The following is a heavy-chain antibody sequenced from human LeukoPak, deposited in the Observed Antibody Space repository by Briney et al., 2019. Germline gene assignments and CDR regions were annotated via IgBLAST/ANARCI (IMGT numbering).Heavy chain of an antibody. D-gene: IGHD4-17*01. V-gene: IGHV3-21*01. CDR2: ISSSSNYI. CDR1: GFTFSTYS. J-gene: IGHJ1*01. Sequence: GGSLRLSCAASGFTFSTYSMNWVRQAPEKGLEWVSSISSSSNYIYYADSVKGRFSISRDDAKNSLFLQMNGLRAEDTAVYYCARDMTTATTCYLQHWGQGTLVTVSS. CDR3: ARDMTTATTCYLQH.